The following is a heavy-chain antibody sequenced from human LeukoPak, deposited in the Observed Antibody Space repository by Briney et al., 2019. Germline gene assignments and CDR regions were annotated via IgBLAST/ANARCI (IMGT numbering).Heavy chain of an antibody. CDR3: ARVSPDYGDSMGRPVGYYYYGMDV. CDR1: GFTFSSYG. J-gene: IGHJ6*02. CDR2: IWYDGSNK. Sequence: GGSLRLSCAASGFTFSSYGMHWVRQAPGKGLEWVAVIWYDGSNKYYADSVKGRFTISRDNSKNTLYLQMNSLRAEDTAVYYCARVSPDYGDSMGRPVGYYYYGMDVWGQGTTVTVSS. V-gene: IGHV3-33*01. D-gene: IGHD4-17*01.